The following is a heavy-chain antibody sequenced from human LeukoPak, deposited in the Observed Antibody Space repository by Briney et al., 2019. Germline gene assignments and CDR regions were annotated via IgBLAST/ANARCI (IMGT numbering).Heavy chain of an antibody. D-gene: IGHD6-13*01. CDR2: IWYDGSTK. V-gene: IGHV3-33*01. Sequence: LGVSLRLSCAASGFTFSSFGMHWVRQSPGKGLEWVAVIWYDGSTKVYADSVKGRFTIPRDNSRNTLYLQVNSLRAEDTAVYYCARDRYSSMWSVFEYWGQGALVTVSS. J-gene: IGHJ4*02. CDR1: GFTFSSFG. CDR3: ARDRYSSMWSVFEY.